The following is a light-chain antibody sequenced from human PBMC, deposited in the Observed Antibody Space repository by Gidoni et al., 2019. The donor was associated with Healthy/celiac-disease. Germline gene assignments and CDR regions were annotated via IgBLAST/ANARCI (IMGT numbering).Light chain of an antibody. J-gene: IGLJ2*01. CDR3: SSYTSSSTPVV. V-gene: IGLV2-14*01. CDR2: EVS. Sequence: QSALTQPASVSGSPGQSITISCTGTSSDVGGYNYVSWYQQHPGKAPKLMFYEVSNRPTGVSNRFSGSKSGNTASLTISGLQAEDEADYYCSSYTSSSTPVVFGGGTKLTVL. CDR1: SSDVGGYNY.